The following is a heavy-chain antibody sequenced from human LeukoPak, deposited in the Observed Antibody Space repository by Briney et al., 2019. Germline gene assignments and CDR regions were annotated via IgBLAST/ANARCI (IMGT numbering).Heavy chain of an antibody. CDR3: AKKYSGSHNWFDP. J-gene: IGHJ5*02. V-gene: IGHV3-30*02. CDR2: IRYDGSNK. D-gene: IGHD1-26*01. CDR1: GFTFSSYG. Sequence: PGGSLRLSCAASGFTFSSYGMHWVRQAPGKGLEWVAFIRYDGSNKYYADSVKGRFTISRDNSKNTLYLQMNSLRAEDTAVYYCAKKYSGSHNWFDPWGQGTLVTVSS.